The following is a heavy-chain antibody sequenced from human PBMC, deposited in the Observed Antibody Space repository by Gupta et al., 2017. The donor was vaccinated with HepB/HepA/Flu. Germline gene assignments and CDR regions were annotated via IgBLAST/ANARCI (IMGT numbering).Heavy chain of an antibody. CDR3: ARHPGRAGPFFDY. CDR2: IYYSGST. D-gene: IGHD6-19*01. J-gene: IGHJ4*02. CDR1: GAPTSSSSYY. V-gene: IGHV4-39*01. Sequence: LCLPPSLSVLVTPAVVLTPRSGSAGAPTSSSSYYWGWIRQPPGKGLEWIGSIYYSGSTYYNPSLKSRVTISVDTSKNQFSLKLSSVTAADTAVYYCARHPGRAGPFFDYWGQGTLVTVSS.